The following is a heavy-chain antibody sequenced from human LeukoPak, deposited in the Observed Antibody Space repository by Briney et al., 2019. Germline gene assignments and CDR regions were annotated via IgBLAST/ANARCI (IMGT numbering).Heavy chain of an antibody. CDR1: VGSISSGSYY. CDR3: ARLRFLEWEGYYFDY. V-gene: IGHV4-61*02. J-gene: IGHJ4*02. CDR2: IYTSGST. D-gene: IGHD3-3*01. Sequence: PSGTLSLTCTDSVGSISSGSYYWSWIRQPAGKGLEWIGRIYTSGSTNYNPSRKSRSTISVDTSKNQFSLNLSSVTAADTAVYYWARLRFLEWEGYYFDYWGQGTLVTVSS.